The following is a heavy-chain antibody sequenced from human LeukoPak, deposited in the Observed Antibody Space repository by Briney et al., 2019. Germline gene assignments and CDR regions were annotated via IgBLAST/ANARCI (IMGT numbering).Heavy chain of an antibody. CDR2: IIPILGIA. D-gene: IGHD5-12*01. CDR3: ARDIVANYYYGMDV. CDR1: GGXFSSYA. J-gene: IGHJ6*02. Sequence: SVKVSCKASGGXFSSYAMSWVRQAPGQGLEWMGRIIPILGIANYAQKFQGRVTITADKSTSTAYMELSSLRSEDTAVYYCARDIVANYYYGMDVWGQGTTVTVSS. V-gene: IGHV1-69*10.